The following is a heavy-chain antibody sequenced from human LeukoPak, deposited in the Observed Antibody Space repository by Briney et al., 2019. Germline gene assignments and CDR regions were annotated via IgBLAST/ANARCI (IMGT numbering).Heavy chain of an antibody. J-gene: IGHJ6*02. CDR2: SRNKANSYTT. CDR3: TRDNGMVV. CDR1: GFTFSSYS. Sequence: GGSLRLSCAASGFTFSSYSMNWVRRAPGKGLEWVGRSRNKANSYTTEYAASVRGRFTISRDDSKNSLYLQMNSLKTEDTAVYYCTRDNGMVVWGQGTTVTVSS. V-gene: IGHV3-72*01.